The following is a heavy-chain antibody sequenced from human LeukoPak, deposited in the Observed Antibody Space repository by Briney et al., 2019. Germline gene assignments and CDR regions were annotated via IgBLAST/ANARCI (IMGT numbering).Heavy chain of an antibody. CDR3: AKWGDYDVLTGYYVSDF. CDR1: GFIFSNYA. D-gene: IGHD3-9*01. J-gene: IGHJ4*02. CDR2: ISGRSDNT. Sequence: AGSLRLTCAASGFIFSNYAMYWVRQAPGEGLEWVSAISGRSDNTYYADSVKGRFTLSRDSSKNTLYLQMNSLRADDTAVYYCAKWGDYDVLTGYYVSDFWGQGTLVTVSS. V-gene: IGHV3-23*01.